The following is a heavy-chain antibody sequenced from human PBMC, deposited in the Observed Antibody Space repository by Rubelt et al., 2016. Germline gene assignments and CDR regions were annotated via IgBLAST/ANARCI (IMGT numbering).Heavy chain of an antibody. CDR3: ARDGYNDIWGFFDY. CDR2: IIPILGIA. Sequence: QVQLVQSGAEVKKPGSSVKVSCKASGGTFSSYAISWVRQAPGQGLEWMGRIIPILGIANYAKNFQGRVTITADKSTSTAYMELSSLRSEDTAVYYCARDGYNDIWGFFDYWGQGTLVTVSS. J-gene: IGHJ4*02. D-gene: IGHD5-24*01. V-gene: IGHV1-69*04. CDR1: GGTFSSYA.